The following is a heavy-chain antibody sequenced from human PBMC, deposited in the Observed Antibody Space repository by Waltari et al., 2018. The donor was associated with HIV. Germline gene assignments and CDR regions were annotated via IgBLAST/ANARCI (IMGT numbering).Heavy chain of an antibody. V-gene: IGHV3-74*01. CDR3: ARSEMGATDY. J-gene: IGHJ4*02. Sequence: EVQLVESGGGLVQPGGSLRLSCAASGFTFSSYWMHWVRQGPGKGLVWVSRINRDGTSTTYADSVRGRFTISRDNAKNTLYLQMNSLRAEDTAVYYCARSEMGATDYWGQGTLVTVSS. CDR2: INRDGTST. D-gene: IGHD1-26*01. CDR1: GFTFSSYW.